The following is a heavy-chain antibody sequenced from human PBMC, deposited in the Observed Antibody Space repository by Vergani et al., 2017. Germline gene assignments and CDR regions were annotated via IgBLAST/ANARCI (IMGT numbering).Heavy chain of an antibody. CDR3: ARGAVVPAAILNYYYYYYMDV. CDR1: GFTFSSYG. J-gene: IGHJ6*03. Sequence: VQLLESGGDLVQPGGSLRLSCAASGFTFSSYGMHWVRQAPGKGLEWVAVIWYDGSNKYYADSVKGRFTISRDNSKNTLYLQMNSLRAEDTAVYYCARGAVVPAAILNYYYYYYMDVWGKGTTVTVSS. D-gene: IGHD2-2*02. V-gene: IGHV3-33*01. CDR2: IWYDGSNK.